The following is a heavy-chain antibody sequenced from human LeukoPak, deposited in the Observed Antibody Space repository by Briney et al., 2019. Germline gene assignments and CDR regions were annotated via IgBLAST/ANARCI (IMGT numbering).Heavy chain of an antibody. V-gene: IGHV3-53*01. Sequence: GGSLRLSCADSGFTVSSNYMSWVRQAPGKGLEWVSVIYSGGSTDYADFVKGRFTISRDTSKNTLYLQMKSLRAEDTAVYYCARDARMYSGSRLFTLDHWVQGILVTVSS. J-gene: IGHJ4*02. CDR2: IYSGGST. CDR3: ARDARMYSGSRLFTLDH. D-gene: IGHD6-13*01. CDR1: GFTVSSNY.